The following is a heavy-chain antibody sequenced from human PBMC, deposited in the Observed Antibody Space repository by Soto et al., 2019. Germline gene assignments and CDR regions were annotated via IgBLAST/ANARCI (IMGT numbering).Heavy chain of an antibody. J-gene: IGHJ4*02. D-gene: IGHD3-16*01. CDR3: STWGGY. CDR1: GFSFSTAW. Sequence: EVQLVESGGGLVKPGGSLRLSCAASGFSFSTAWMSWVRQAPGKGLEWVGRIKTATEGGTTNVAAPVKGRFTISRDDSKNMLYLQMTSLKTDDTAVYYCSTWGGYWGQGTLVTVSS. V-gene: IGHV3-15*06. CDR2: IKTATEGGTT.